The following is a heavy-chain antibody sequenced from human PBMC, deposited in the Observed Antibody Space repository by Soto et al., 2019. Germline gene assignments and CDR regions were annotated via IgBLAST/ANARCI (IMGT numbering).Heavy chain of an antibody. D-gene: IGHD5-12*01. CDR2: INAGNGNT. J-gene: IGHJ5*02. V-gene: IGHV1-3*01. CDR3: ARDLFGDYTNNWFGP. CDR1: GYTLTAYA. Sequence: GASVKVSCKASGYTLTAYAIHWVRQAPGQRLEWMGWINAGNGNTKYSQKFQGRVTFTRDRSASTAYMELSSLRSEDTAVYYCARDLFGDYTNNWFGPWGQGTLVTVSS.